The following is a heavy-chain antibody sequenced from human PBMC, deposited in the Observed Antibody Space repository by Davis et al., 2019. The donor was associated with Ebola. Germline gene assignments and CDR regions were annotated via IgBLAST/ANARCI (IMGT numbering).Heavy chain of an antibody. V-gene: IGHV4-59*08. CDR1: GGSISSYY. CDR2: IYYSGST. D-gene: IGHD3-3*01. J-gene: IGHJ5*02. CDR3: ARTDYDFWSGYYTSNWFDP. Sequence: MPGGSLRLSCTVSGGSISSYYWSWIRQPPGKGLEWIGYIYYSGSTNYNPSLKSRVTISVDTSKNQFSLKLSSVTAADTAVYYCARTDYDFWSGYYTSNWFDPWGQGTLVTVSS.